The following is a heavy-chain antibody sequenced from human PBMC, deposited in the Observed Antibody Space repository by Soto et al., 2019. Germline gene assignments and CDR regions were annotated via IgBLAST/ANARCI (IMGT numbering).Heavy chain of an antibody. CDR2: IYPGDSDT. Sequence: EVQLVQSGAEVKKPGESLKISCKGSGYSFTNYWIGWVRQMPGKGLEWMGIIYPGDSDTRYSPSFQGQVTISADKSVRTAYLQWSSLQASDTAMYYCARLTDYYGSGRLDYWGQGTLVTVCS. V-gene: IGHV5-51*01. J-gene: IGHJ4*02. CDR3: ARLTDYYGSGRLDY. CDR1: GYSFTNYW. D-gene: IGHD3-10*01.